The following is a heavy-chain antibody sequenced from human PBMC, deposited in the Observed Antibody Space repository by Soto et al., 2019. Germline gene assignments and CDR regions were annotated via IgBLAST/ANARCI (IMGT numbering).Heavy chain of an antibody. CDR2: MFYSGST. CDR1: GGSITNYY. D-gene: IGHD2-2*02. V-gene: IGHV4-59*01. CDR3: ARDSRYCSGPRCYSASDDAFDV. Sequence: SETLSLTCTVSGGSITNYYWNWIRRPPGKGLEWIGYMFYSGSTNYNPSLKSRVTISVDTSKSQISLELTSVTAADTAMYYCARDSRYCSGPRCYSASDDAFDVWGQGTMVTVSS. J-gene: IGHJ3*01.